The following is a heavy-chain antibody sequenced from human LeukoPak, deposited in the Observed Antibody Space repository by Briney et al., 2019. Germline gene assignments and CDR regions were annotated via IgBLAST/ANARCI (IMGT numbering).Heavy chain of an antibody. CDR3: ARKDQLRSNWFDP. J-gene: IGHJ5*02. CDR2: ISNSDNST. CDR1: GFSFSIHD. V-gene: IGHV3-23*01. Sequence: GGSLRLSCAASGFSFSIHDMTWVRQAPGKGLEWVSTISNSDNSTYYADSVKGRFTFSRDNSKNTLYLQMNSLRAEDTAVYYCARKDQLRSNWFDPWGQGTLVTVSS. D-gene: IGHD2-2*01.